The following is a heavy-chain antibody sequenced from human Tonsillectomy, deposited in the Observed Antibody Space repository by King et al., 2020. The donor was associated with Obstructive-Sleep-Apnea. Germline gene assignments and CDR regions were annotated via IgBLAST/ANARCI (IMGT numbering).Heavy chain of an antibody. CDR2: INPHSGGT. Sequence: QLVQSGAEVKKPGASVKASCKASGYTFTGYYIHWVRQAPGQGLEWMGWINPHSGGTDYAQKFQAWVTMTRDTSISTAYMELSRLRSDDTAVYYCAREYYGSGSHRKHMDVWGQGTTVTVSS. CDR3: AREYYGSGSHRKHMDV. V-gene: IGHV1-2*04. J-gene: IGHJ6*02. D-gene: IGHD3-10*01. CDR1: GYTFTGYY.